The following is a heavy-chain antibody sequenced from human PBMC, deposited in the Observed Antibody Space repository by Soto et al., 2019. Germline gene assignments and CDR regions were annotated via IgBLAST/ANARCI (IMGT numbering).Heavy chain of an antibody. CDR1: GGSISSSSYY. J-gene: IGHJ3*02. CDR2: IYYSGST. CDR3: ARFEGGPGRYCSSTSCYAYAFDI. V-gene: IGHV4-39*01. D-gene: IGHD2-2*01. Sequence: QLQLQESGPGLVKPSETLSLTCTVSGGSISSSSYYWGWIRQPPGKGLEWIGSIYYSGSTYYNPSLKSRVTISVDTSKNQFSLKLSSVTAADTAVYYCARFEGGPGRYCSSTSCYAYAFDIWGQGTMVTVSS.